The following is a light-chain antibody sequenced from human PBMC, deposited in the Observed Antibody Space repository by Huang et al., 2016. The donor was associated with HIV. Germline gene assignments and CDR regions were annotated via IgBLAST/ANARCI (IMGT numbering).Light chain of an antibody. V-gene: IGKV3-20*01. J-gene: IGKJ1*01. CDR1: QSVSSTY. Sequence: EIVLTQSPGTLSLSPGERATLSCRASQSVSSTYLAWDQQKPGQAPRLLIYGASSRATGIPDRFSGIVYGTDFNLTISRLEPEDFAGYYCQQYGSSPWMFGQGTKVEIK. CDR2: GAS. CDR3: QQYGSSPWM.